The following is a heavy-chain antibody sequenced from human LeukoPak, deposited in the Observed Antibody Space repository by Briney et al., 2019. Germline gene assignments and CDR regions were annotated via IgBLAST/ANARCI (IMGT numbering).Heavy chain of an antibody. D-gene: IGHD3-3*01. CDR1: GGSFSGYY. J-gene: IGHJ4*02. Sequence: PSGTLSLTCAVYGGSFSGYYWSWIRQPPGKGLEWIGEINHSGSTNYNPSLKSRVTISVDTSKNQFSLKLSSVTAADTAVYYCASRNFGVVTDWGQGTLVTVSS. CDR3: ASRNFGVVTD. V-gene: IGHV4-34*01. CDR2: INHSGST.